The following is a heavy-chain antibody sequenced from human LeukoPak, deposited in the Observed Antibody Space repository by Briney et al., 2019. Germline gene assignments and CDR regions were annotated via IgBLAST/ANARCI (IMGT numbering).Heavy chain of an antibody. CDR1: GFTFSSYA. Sequence: PGGSLRLSCAASGFTFSSYAMSWVRQAPGKGLEWVSAISGSGGSTYYADSVKGRFTISRDNSKNTLYLQMNSLRAEDTAVYYCAKAPYSSSWYRPPYFDYWGQGTLVTVPS. J-gene: IGHJ4*02. V-gene: IGHV3-23*01. CDR2: ISGSGGST. CDR3: AKAPYSSSWYRPPYFDY. D-gene: IGHD6-13*01.